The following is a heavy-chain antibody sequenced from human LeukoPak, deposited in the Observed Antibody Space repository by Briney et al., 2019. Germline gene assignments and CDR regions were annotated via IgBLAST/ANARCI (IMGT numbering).Heavy chain of an antibody. J-gene: IGHJ6*03. D-gene: IGHD3-10*01. V-gene: IGHV4-34*01. CDR1: GGSFSGYY. CDR2: INHSGST. CDR3: ARPLRGRYYYYMDV. Sequence: PSETLSLTCAVYGGSFSGYYWSWIRQPPGKGLEWIGEINHSGSTNYNPSLKSRVTISVDTSKNQFSLKLSSVTAADTAVYYCARPLRGRYYYYMDVWGKGTTVTISS.